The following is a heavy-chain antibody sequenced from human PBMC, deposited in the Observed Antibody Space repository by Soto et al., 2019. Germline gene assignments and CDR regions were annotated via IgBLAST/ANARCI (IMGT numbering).Heavy chain of an antibody. CDR3: ARGRRGIAAAGLDY. CDR1: GGSFSGYY. V-gene: IGHV4-34*01. J-gene: IGHJ4*02. Sequence: KPSETLSLTCAVYGGSFSGYYWSWIRQPPGKGLEWIGEINHSGSTNYNPSLKSRVTISVDTSKNQFSLKLSSVTAADTAVYYCARGRRGIAAAGLDYWGQGTLVTVSS. D-gene: IGHD6-13*01. CDR2: INHSGST.